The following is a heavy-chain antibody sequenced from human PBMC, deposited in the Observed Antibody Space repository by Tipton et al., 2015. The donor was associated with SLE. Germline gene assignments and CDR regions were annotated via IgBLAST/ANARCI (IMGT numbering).Heavy chain of an antibody. J-gene: IGHJ4*02. Sequence: QSGAEVKKPGASVKVSCKASGYTFTSYDINWVRQATGQGLEWMGWMNPNRGNTGYAQKFQGRVTMTRNTSISTAYMELSSLRSEDTAVYDCAREATYYYFGSGYYRGGNYFDYWGQGTLVTVSS. CDR1: GYTFTSYD. D-gene: IGHD3-3*01. V-gene: IGHV1-8*01. CDR2: MNPNRGNT. CDR3: AREATYYYFGSGYYRGGNYFDY.